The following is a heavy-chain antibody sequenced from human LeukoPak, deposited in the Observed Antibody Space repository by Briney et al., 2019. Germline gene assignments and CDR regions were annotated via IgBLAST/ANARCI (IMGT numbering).Heavy chain of an antibody. Sequence: GGSLRLSCAASGFTFNYFWMHGVRQVPGKGLVWVSGINNDGTATYYADSVKGRFTISRDNAKNTVYLQMNGLRAEDTTVYYCATVSEYWGQGTLVTVSS. V-gene: IGHV3-74*01. CDR3: ATVSEY. J-gene: IGHJ4*02. CDR2: INNDGTAT. CDR1: GFTFNYFW.